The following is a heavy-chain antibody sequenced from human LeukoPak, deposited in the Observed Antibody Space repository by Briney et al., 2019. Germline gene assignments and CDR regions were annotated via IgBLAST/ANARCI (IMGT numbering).Heavy chain of an antibody. J-gene: IGHJ4*02. CDR3: TRVERNSFDY. V-gene: IGHV3-23*01. D-gene: IGHD4-11*01. CDR1: GFTFSSYV. CDR2: ISNSADST. Sequence: GGSLRLSCAASGFTFSSYVMSWVRQAPGKGLEWVSGISNSADSTYYAGSVKGRFTISRDNSKNTLYLQMNSLRADDTAVYYCTRVERNSFDYSGQGTLVTVSS.